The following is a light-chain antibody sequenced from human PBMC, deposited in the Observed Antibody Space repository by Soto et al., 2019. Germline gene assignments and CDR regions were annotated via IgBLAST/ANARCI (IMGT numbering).Light chain of an antibody. CDR2: EVS. Sequence: QSALTQPASVSGSPGQSITISCTGTSSDVGGYNYVSWYQQHPGKAPKLMIYEVSNRPSGVSNRFYGSKSGNTASLTISGIQAEDAADYYCSSSTSSSTRVFGGATKLPV. V-gene: IGLV2-14*01. CDR3: SSSTSSSTRV. J-gene: IGLJ2*01. CDR1: SSDVGGYNY.